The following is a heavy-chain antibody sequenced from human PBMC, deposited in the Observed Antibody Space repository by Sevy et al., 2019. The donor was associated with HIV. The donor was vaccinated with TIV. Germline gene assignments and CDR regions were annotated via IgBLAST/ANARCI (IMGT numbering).Heavy chain of an antibody. CDR3: TTANVWDGDWYFDS. CDR1: GFTFSTAW. V-gene: IGHV3-15*01. CDR2: IKSKTDGGTA. J-gene: IGHJ4*02. Sequence: GGSLRLSCAASGFTFSTAWMNWVRQAPGKGLEWVGRIKSKTDGGTADYAAPVKGRTTISRDDSKNTLYLQMNSLKTDDTDVYYCTTANVWDGDWYFDSWGQGTLVTVSS. D-gene: IGHD2-21*02.